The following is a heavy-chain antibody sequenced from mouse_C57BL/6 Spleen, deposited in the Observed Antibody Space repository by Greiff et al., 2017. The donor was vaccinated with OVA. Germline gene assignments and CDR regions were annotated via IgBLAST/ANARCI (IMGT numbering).Heavy chain of an antibody. CDR2: ISSGGSTI. J-gene: IGHJ2*01. Sequence: EVQLVESGGGLVKPGGSLKLSCAASGFTFSDYGMHWVRQAPEKGLEWVAYISSGGSTIYYADTVKGRCTISRDNAKNTLFLQMTSLRSEDTAMYYCARVNGYYSYYFDYWGQGTTLTVSS. V-gene: IGHV5-17*01. CDR3: ARVNGYYSYYFDY. D-gene: IGHD2-3*01. CDR1: GFTFSDYG.